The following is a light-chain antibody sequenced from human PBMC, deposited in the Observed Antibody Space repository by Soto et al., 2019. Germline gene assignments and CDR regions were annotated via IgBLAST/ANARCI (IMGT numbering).Light chain of an antibody. V-gene: IGKV3-20*01. CDR1: QSVSSTY. CDR3: QHYGSSPYT. J-gene: IGKJ2*01. Sequence: EIVLTQSPGTLSLSPGERATLSCRASQSVSSTYLGWYQQKPGQAPRLLIYGALSRATGIPDRFSGSGSGTDYTLTITRLGPEDFAVYYCQHYGSSPYTFGQGTKLEIK. CDR2: GAL.